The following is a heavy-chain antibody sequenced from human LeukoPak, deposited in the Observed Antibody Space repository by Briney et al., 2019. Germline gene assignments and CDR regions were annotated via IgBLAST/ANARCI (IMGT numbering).Heavy chain of an antibody. D-gene: IGHD1-14*01. Sequence: ASVKVSCKVSGYTLTELSMHWVRQAPGKGLEWMGGFDPEDGETIYAQKFQGRVTITADESTSTAYMELSSLRSEDTALYYCATDPDLETYAFDIWGQGTMVTVSS. J-gene: IGHJ3*02. V-gene: IGHV1-24*01. CDR2: FDPEDGET. CDR3: ATDPDLETYAFDI. CDR1: GYTLTELS.